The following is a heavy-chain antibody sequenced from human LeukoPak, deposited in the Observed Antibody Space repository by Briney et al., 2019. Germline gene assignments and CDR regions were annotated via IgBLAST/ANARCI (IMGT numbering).Heavy chain of an antibody. CDR1: GGSISSYY. V-gene: IGHV4-4*07. J-gene: IGHJ5*02. Sequence: SETLSLTCTVSGGSISSYYWSWIRQPAGRGLEWIGRIYTSGSTNYNPSLKSRVTMSVDTSKNQFSLKLSSVTAADTAVYYCASRRSSGWYPIGGWFDPWGQGTLVTVSS. CDR3: ASRRSSGWYPIGGWFDP. CDR2: IYTSGST. D-gene: IGHD6-19*01.